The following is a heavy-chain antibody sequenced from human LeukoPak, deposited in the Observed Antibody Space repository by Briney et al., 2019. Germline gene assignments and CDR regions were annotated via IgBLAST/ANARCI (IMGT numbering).Heavy chain of an antibody. CDR1: GFTFSSYG. V-gene: IGHV3-30*02. D-gene: IGHD6-19*01. Sequence: PGGSLRLSCAASGFTFSSYGMHWVRQAPGKGLEWVAFIRYDGSNKYYADSVKGRFTISRDNAKNSLYLQMNSLRAEDTAVYYCARDINSSGWLGALGYWGQGTLVTVSS. J-gene: IGHJ4*02. CDR3: ARDINSSGWLGALGY. CDR2: IRYDGSNK.